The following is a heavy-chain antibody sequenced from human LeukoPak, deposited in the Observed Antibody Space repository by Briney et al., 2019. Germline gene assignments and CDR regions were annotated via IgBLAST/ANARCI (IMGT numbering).Heavy chain of an antibody. CDR3: AREDGGNGYSSSWALDY. Sequence: GGSLRLSCAASGFTFSSYSMNWVRQAPGKGLEWVSSISSSSSYIYCADSVKGRFTISRDNAKNSLYLQMNSLRAEDTAVYYCAREDGGNGYSSSWALDYWGQGTLVTVSS. CDR1: GFTFSSYS. J-gene: IGHJ4*02. CDR2: ISSSSSYI. D-gene: IGHD6-13*01. V-gene: IGHV3-21*01.